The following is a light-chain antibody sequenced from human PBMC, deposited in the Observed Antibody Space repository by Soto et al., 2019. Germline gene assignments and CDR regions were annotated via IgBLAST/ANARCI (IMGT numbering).Light chain of an antibody. V-gene: IGKV1-33*01. CDR1: QDISNY. Sequence: IQMTQSPSSLSASVGDRVTITCQASQDISNYLNWXQQKXGKXPKLLIYDASNLETGVPSRFSGSGSGTDFTLTISSLQPEDFATYYCQQSYSTPPQWTFGQGTKVDIK. CDR2: DAS. J-gene: IGKJ1*01. CDR3: QQSYSTPPQWT.